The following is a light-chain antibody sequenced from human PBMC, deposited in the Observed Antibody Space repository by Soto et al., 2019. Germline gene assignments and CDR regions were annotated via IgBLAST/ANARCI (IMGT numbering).Light chain of an antibody. Sequence: QSVLTQPPSVSAAPGQTVTISCSGNSSNIGNNFVSWYLQPPGAAPKLLIYDNYKRPSGIPDRFSGFKSGTSASLDITGLQTGDEADYYCEAWDTSLGAVLFGGGTKVTVL. CDR3: EAWDTSLGAVL. CDR2: DNY. CDR1: SSNIGNNF. J-gene: IGLJ3*02. V-gene: IGLV1-51*01.